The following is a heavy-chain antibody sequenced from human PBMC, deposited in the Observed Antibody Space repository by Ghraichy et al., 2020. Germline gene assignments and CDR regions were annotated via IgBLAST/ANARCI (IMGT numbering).Heavy chain of an antibody. D-gene: IGHD6-13*01. CDR1: GGSISSYY. J-gene: IGHJ4*02. Sequence: ETLSLTCTVSGGSISSYYWSWIRQPPGKGLEWIGYIYYSGSTNYNPSLKSRVTISVDTSKNQFSLKLSSVTAADTAVYYCARQSSSWTQAIDYWGQGTLVTVSS. V-gene: IGHV4-59*08. CDR3: ARQSSSWTQAIDY. CDR2: IYYSGST.